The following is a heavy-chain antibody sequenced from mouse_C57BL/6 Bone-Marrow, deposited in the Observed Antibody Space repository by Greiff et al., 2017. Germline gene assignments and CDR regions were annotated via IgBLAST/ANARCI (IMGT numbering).Heavy chain of an antibody. Sequence: QVQLQQPGAELVKPGASVKMSCKASGYTFTSYWITWVKQRPGQGPEWIGDIYPGSGSTNYNEKFKSKATLTVATSSSTAYKQLSSLTSADSAVYYCARYPYYSNYWYIDVWGTGTTVTVSS. CDR2: IYPGSGST. CDR3: ARYPYYSNYWYIDV. J-gene: IGHJ1*03. CDR1: GYTFTSYW. V-gene: IGHV1-55*01. D-gene: IGHD2-5*01.